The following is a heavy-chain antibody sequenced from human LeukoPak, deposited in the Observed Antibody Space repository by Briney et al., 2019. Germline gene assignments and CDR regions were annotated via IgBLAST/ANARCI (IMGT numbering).Heavy chain of an antibody. J-gene: IGHJ4*02. Sequence: GASVKVSCKASGYTFTSYGISWVRQAPGQGLEWMGWISAYNGNTNYAQKLQGRVTMTTDTSTSTAYMELRSLRADDTAVYYCAREAGYGSGSYWSYWGQGTLVTVSS. V-gene: IGHV1-18*01. D-gene: IGHD3-10*01. CDR3: AREAGYGSGSYWSY. CDR1: GYTFTSYG. CDR2: ISAYNGNT.